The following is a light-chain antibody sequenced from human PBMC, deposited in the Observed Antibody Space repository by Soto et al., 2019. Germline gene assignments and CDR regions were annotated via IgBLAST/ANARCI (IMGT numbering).Light chain of an antibody. J-gene: IGLJ2*01. CDR1: SSNIGAGYD. CDR3: QSYDSSLSGSVV. Sequence: QLVLTQPPSVSGAPGQRVTISCTGSSSNIGAGYDVHWYQQLPGTAPKLLIYANTNRPSGVPDRFSGSKSGTSASLAITGLQAEDEADYNCQSYDSSLSGSVVVGGGTKLTVL. CDR2: ANT. V-gene: IGLV1-40*01.